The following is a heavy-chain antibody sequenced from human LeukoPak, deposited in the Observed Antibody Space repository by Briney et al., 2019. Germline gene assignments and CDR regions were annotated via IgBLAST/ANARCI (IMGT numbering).Heavy chain of an antibody. V-gene: IGHV1-69*04. D-gene: IGHD3-22*01. Sequence: SVKVSCKASGGTFSSYAISWLRQAPGEGVEWMGRIIPILDIANYAQKFRGRVTITADKSTSTASMELSSLRSEDTAMYYCARDSYFDSSGYYYRFDYWGQGTLVTVSS. J-gene: IGHJ4*02. CDR2: IIPILDIA. CDR3: ARDSYFDSSGYYYRFDY. CDR1: GGTFSSYA.